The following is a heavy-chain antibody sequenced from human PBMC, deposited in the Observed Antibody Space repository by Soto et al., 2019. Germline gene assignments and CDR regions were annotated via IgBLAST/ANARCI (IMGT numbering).Heavy chain of an antibody. V-gene: IGHV3-21*01. CDR2: ISSSSSYI. CDR1: GFTFSSYS. Sequence: EVQLVESGGGLVKPGGSLRLSCAASGFTFSSYSMNWVRQAPVKGLEWVSSISSSSSYIYYADSVKGRFTISRDNAKNSLYLQMNSLRAEDTAVYYCARDDDFWSGYQRSQQVDYWGQGTLVTVSS. CDR3: ARDDDFWSGYQRSQQVDY. J-gene: IGHJ4*02. D-gene: IGHD3-3*01.